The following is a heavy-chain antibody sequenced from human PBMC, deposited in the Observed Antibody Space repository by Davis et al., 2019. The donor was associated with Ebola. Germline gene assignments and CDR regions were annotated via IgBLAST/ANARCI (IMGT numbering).Heavy chain of an antibody. J-gene: IGHJ5*01. V-gene: IGHV5-51*01. CDR2: IYPGDSGT. Sequence: GESLKISCKGSGYNFTTYWIGWVRQMPGKGLEWMGIIYPGDSGTRYSPSFQGQVTISSDKSINTAYLQWSGLKASDTAKYYCVRLPFTFGLLDSWGQGSLVIVSS. D-gene: IGHD3-16*01. CDR3: VRLPFTFGLLDS. CDR1: GYNFTTYW.